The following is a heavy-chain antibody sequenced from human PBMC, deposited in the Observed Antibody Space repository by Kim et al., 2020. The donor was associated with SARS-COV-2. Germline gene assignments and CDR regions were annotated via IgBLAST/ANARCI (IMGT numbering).Heavy chain of an antibody. CDR1: GGSIISGGYY. CDR2: IYYSGTT. J-gene: IGHJ4*02. V-gene: IGHV4-31*03. D-gene: IGHD4-17*01. Sequence: SETLSLTCTVSGGSIISGGYYWSWIRQLPGKGLEWIGYIYYSGTTYYNPSLKSRVTISVDTSENQFSLKVSSVTAADTAVYYCARDSSAYGALDYWGPGT. CDR3: ARDSSAYGALDY.